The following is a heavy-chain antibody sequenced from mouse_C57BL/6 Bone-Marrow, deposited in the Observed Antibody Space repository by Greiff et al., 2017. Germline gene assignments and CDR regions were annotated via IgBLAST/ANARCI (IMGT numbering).Heavy chain of an antibody. CDR2: IHPNSGST. D-gene: IGHD1-2*01. V-gene: IGHV1-64*01. CDR1: GYTFTSYW. CDR3: ARKGYYGPGVYFDY. Sequence: LQQPGAELVKPGASVKLSCKASGYTFTSYWMHWVKQRPGQGLEWIGMIHPNSGSTNYNEKFKSKATLTVDKSSSTAYMQLSSLTSEDSAVYYCARKGYYGPGVYFDYWGQGTTLTVSS. J-gene: IGHJ2*01.